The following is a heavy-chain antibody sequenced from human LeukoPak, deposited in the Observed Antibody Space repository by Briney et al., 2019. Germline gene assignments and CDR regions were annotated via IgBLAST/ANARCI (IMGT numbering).Heavy chain of an antibody. CDR3: YYGSGSYP. Sequence: PGRSLRLSCAASGFTFSSYGMHWVRQAPGKGLEWVAVISYDGSNKYYADSVKGRFTISRDNSKNTLYLQMNSLRAEDTAVYYCYYGSGSYPWGQGTLVTVSS. V-gene: IGHV3-30*03. J-gene: IGHJ5*02. D-gene: IGHD3-10*01. CDR1: GFTFSSYG. CDR2: ISYDGSNK.